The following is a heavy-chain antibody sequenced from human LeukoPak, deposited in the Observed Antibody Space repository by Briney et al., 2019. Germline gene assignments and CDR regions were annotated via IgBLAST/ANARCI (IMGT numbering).Heavy chain of an antibody. J-gene: IGHJ5*02. CDR3: ERPQWGASDL. CDR2: IYYSGST. Sequence: SETLSLTCTVSGGSISSGGYYWSWIRQHPGKGLEWIGYIYYSGSTYYNPSLKSRVTISVDTSKNQFSLKLSSVTAADTAVYYCERPQWGASDLWGQGTLVTVSS. CDR1: GGSISSGGYY. D-gene: IGHD1-26*01. V-gene: IGHV4-31*03.